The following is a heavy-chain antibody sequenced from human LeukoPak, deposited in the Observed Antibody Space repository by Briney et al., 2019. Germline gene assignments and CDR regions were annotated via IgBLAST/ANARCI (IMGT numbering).Heavy chain of an antibody. CDR3: ARDSPRGYGMDV. J-gene: IGHJ6*02. V-gene: IGHV4-61*01. Sequence: PSETLSLTCTVSGGSVSSGSYYWSWIRQPPGKGLEWIGYINYSGSTNYNPSLKSRVTISVDTSKNQFSLKLSSVTAADTAVYYCARDSPRGYGMDVWGQGTTVTVSS. CDR1: GGSVSSGSYY. CDR2: INYSGST.